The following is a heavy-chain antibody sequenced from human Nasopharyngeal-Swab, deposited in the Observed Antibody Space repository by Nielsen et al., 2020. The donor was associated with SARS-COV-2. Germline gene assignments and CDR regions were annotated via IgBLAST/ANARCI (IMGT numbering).Heavy chain of an antibody. CDR1: GYSFSTYW. CDR3: ARAIVGGTFAFAY. CDR2: ISNDGRTT. V-gene: IGHV3-74*03. J-gene: IGHJ4*02. Sequence: GSLKISCAASGYSFSTYWIHWVRQAPGKGLVWISGISNDGRTTEYADSVKGRFSISRDNAKNTLYLQMTSLRAEDTAVYYCARAIVGGTFAFAYWGQGTLVTVSS. D-gene: IGHD1-26*01.